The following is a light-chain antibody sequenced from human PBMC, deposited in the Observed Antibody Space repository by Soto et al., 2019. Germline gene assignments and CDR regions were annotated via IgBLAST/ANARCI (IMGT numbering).Light chain of an antibody. CDR3: DTWADSLRGHYG. CDR1: SSNIVSNY. J-gene: IGLJ1*01. Sequence: QSVRTQPPSASGTPGQRVTISCSGSSSNIVSNYVCCYQHLPGTAPKLLIYSNTQRPSGVPDRFSGSKSGTSAYLAISWLRYEDEYDYYCDTWADSLRGHYGFGNGTKHTVL. CDR2: SNT. V-gene: IGLV1-47*02.